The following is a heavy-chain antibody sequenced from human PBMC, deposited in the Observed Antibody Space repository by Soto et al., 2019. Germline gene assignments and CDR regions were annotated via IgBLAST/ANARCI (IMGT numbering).Heavy chain of an antibody. Sequence: XGSLRLSCPAARFTPSNAGVSWVRQAPGKGLDWVGRIKNIFEGGTTDYAAPVKGRFTISRDDSKNMLYLQMNSLITDDTAVYSCAPNWNFEYWGQGTLVTVS. CDR3: APNWNFEY. CDR1: RFTPSNAG. V-gene: IGHV3-15*01. CDR2: IKNIFEGGTT. J-gene: IGHJ4*02. D-gene: IGHD2-8*01.